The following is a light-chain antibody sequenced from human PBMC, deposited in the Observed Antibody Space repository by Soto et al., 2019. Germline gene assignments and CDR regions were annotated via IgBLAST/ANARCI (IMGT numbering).Light chain of an antibody. Sequence: DIPMTQSPSSLSASVGDRVTITCRASQSVSSYLNWYQQKPGKAPKLLIYAASSLQSGVPPRFSGSVSGTDSTLTISSLQPEDFATYYCQQSHSLPWTFGQGTKVEIK. J-gene: IGKJ1*01. CDR3: QQSHSLPWT. CDR2: AAS. CDR1: QSVSSY. V-gene: IGKV1-39*01.